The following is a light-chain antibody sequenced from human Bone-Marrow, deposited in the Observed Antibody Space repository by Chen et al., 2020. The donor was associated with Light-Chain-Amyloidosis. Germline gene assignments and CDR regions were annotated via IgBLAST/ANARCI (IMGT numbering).Light chain of an antibody. V-gene: IGLV1-40*01. CDR3: QTYDTTLSAPV. CDR2: SNS. Sequence: QSVLTQPPSVSGAPGQRVTISCAGSSANIGTGYDVHWYQQPPGSAPKVVIYSNSNRPSGVPDRFSGSKSGTSASLVITGLQAEDEADYYRQTYDTTLSAPVFGGGTRLTVL. CDR1: SANIGTGYD. J-gene: IGLJ2*01.